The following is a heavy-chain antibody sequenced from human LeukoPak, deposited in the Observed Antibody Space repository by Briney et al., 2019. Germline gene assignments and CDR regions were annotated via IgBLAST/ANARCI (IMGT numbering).Heavy chain of an antibody. Sequence: SETLSLTCAVYGGSFNDYSWSFIRQPPGKGLVWIGEINHSGGTNYNPSLKSRVTISVDTSKNQFSLRLSSVTAADTAVYYCARGPAYCNCMDVWGKGTPATVSS. CDR3: ARGPAYCNCMDV. V-gene: IGHV4-34*01. D-gene: IGHD2-21*01. CDR1: GGSFNDYS. J-gene: IGHJ6*03. CDR2: INHSGGT.